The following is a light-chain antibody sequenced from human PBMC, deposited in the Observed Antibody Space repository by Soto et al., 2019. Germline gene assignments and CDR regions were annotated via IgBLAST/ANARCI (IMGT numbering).Light chain of an antibody. CDR2: KAS. Sequence: DIQMTQSPSTLSGSVGDRVTITCRASQTISSWLAWYQQKPGKAPKLLIYKASTLKSGVPSRFSGSGSGTEFTLTISSLQPDDFATYYCQQYNSYPLTFGGGTKVDTK. CDR1: QTISSW. J-gene: IGKJ4*01. CDR3: QQYNSYPLT. V-gene: IGKV1-5*03.